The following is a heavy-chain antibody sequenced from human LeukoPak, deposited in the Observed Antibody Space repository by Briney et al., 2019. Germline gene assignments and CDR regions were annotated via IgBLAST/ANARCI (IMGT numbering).Heavy chain of an antibody. CDR2: IYYSGST. V-gene: IGHV4-59*01. CDR3: AREAVEMGRTFDY. J-gene: IGHJ4*02. Sequence: SETLSLTCTVSGGSISSYYWSWLRQPPGKGLEWIGYIYYSGSTNYNPSLKSRVTISVDTSKNQFSLKLSSVTAAHTAVYYCAREAVEMGRTFDYWGQGTLVTVSS. D-gene: IGHD5-24*01. CDR1: GGSISSYY.